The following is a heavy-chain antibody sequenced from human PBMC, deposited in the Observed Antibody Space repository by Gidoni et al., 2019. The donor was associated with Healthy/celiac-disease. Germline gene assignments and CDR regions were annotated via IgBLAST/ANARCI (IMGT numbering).Heavy chain of an antibody. CDR3: AVKPSFWSGFDY. CDR1: GFTFISSA. Sequence: QMQLVQSGPEVKKPGTSVKVSCKASGFTFISSAVQWVRQARGQRLEWIGWIVVGSGNTNYAQKFQERVTITRDMSTSTAYMELSSLRSEDTAVYYCAVKPSFWSGFDYWGQGTLVTVSS. D-gene: IGHD3-3*01. CDR2: IVVGSGNT. V-gene: IGHV1-58*01. J-gene: IGHJ4*02.